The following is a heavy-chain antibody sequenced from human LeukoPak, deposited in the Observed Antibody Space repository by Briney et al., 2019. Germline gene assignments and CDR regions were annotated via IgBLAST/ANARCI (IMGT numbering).Heavy chain of an antibody. J-gene: IGHJ4*02. V-gene: IGHV3-48*03. D-gene: IGHD5-18*01. CDR2: ISSSGSTI. CDR1: GFTFSSSE. CDR3: ASNVDTATRAY. Sequence: GGSLRLSCAASGFTFSSSEMNWVRQAPGKGLEWVSYISSSGSTIYYADSVKGRFTISRDNAKNSLYLQMNSLRAEDTAVYYCASNVDTATRAYWGQETLVTVSS.